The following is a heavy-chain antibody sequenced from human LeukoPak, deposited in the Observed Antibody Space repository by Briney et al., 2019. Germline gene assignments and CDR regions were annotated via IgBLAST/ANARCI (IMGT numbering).Heavy chain of an antibody. CDR2: ISGSGGST. CDR3: AKDEYDGYCSSTSCFREDAFDI. CDR1: GFTFSSYA. J-gene: IGHJ3*02. V-gene: IGHV3-23*01. Sequence: GGSLRLSCAASGFTFSSYAMSWVRQAPGKGLEWVSAISGSGGSTYYADSVKGRFTISRDNSKNTLYLQMSSLRAEDTAVYYCAKDEYDGYCSSTSCFREDAFDIWGQGTMVTVSS. D-gene: IGHD2-2*01.